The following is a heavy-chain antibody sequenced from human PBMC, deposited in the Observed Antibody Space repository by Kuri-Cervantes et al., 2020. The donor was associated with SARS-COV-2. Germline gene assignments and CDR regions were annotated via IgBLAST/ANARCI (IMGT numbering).Heavy chain of an antibody. Sequence: GGSLRLSCAASGFTFSSYGMHWVRQAPGKGLEWVAFIRYDGSNKYYADSVKGRFTISRDNSKNTLYLQMNSLGAEDTAVYYCGGSLEWLLYGASVDYWGQGTLVTVSS. CDR2: IRYDGSNK. CDR3: GGSLEWLLYGASVDY. J-gene: IGHJ4*02. D-gene: IGHD3-3*01. V-gene: IGHV3-30*02. CDR1: GFTFSSYG.